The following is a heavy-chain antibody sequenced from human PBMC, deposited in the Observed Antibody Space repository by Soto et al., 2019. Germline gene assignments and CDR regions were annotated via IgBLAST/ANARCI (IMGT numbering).Heavy chain of an antibody. D-gene: IGHD4-17*01. CDR3: ARVYGDCFDY. Sequence: SETLSFSCTPPGCSISRYYWSWIRQPPGKGLEWIGYIYYSGSTNYNPSLKSRVTISVDTSKNQFSLKLSSVTAADTAVYYCARVYGDCFDYWGQGTLVTVSS. J-gene: IGHJ4*02. V-gene: IGHV4-59*01. CDR1: GCSISRYY. CDR2: IYYSGST.